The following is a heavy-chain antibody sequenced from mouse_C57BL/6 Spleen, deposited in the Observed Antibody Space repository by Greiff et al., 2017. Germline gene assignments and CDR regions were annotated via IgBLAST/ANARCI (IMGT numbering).Heavy chain of an antibody. CDR2: ISGGGGNT. Sequence: EVHLVESGGGLVKPGGSLKLSCAASGFTFSSYTMSWVRQTPEKRLEWVATISGGGGNTYYPDSVKGRFTISRDNAKNTLYLQMSSLRSGDTALYYCARHGDYCGSSCDWYFGVRGTGTTVTVSS. V-gene: IGHV5-9*01. J-gene: IGHJ1*03. D-gene: IGHD1-1*01. CDR1: GFTFSSYT. CDR3: ARHGDYCGSSCDWYFGV.